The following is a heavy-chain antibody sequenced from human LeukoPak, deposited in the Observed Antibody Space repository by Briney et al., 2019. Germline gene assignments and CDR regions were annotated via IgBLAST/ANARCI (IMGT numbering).Heavy chain of an antibody. Sequence: SETLSLTCTVSGGSISSYYWSWIRQPPGKGLEWIGYIYYSGSTNYNPSLKSRVTISVDTSKNQFSLKLSSVTAADTAVYYCARAPGVLRYFDWLLPNYYYYYMDVWGKGTTVTISS. CDR3: ARAPGVLRYFDWLLPNYYYYYMDV. V-gene: IGHV4-59*01. D-gene: IGHD3-9*01. J-gene: IGHJ6*03. CDR2: IYYSGST. CDR1: GGSISSYY.